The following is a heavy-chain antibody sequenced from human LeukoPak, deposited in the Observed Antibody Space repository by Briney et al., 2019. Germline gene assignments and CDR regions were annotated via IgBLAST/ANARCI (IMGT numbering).Heavy chain of an antibody. Sequence: GASVDVSCKASGGTFSSYAISWVRQAPGQGLEGVGGIIPIFGTANYAQKFQGRVTITADESTSTAYMELSSLRSEDTAVYYCARGDIVVVPAAIGWFDPWGQGTLVTVSS. V-gene: IGHV1-69*01. CDR2: IIPIFGTA. D-gene: IGHD2-2*02. CDR3: ARGDIVVVPAAIGWFDP. CDR1: GGTFSSYA. J-gene: IGHJ5*02.